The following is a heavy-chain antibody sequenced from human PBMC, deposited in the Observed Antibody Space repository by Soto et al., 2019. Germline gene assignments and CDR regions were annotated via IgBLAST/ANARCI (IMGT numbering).Heavy chain of an antibody. CDR1: GFTFSSYA. CDR2: ISYDGSNK. V-gene: IGHV3-30-3*01. J-gene: IGHJ4*02. CDR3: ARDEAYNWSLGDY. D-gene: IGHD1-20*01. Sequence: WGSLRLSCAASGFTFSSYAMHCFRHAPGKGLEWVAVISYDGSNKYYADSVKGRFTISRDNSKNTLYLQMNSLRAEDTAVYYCARDEAYNWSLGDYWGQGTLVTVSS.